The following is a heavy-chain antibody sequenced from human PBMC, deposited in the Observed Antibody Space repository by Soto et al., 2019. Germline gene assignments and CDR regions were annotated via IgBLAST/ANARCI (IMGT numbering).Heavy chain of an antibody. CDR1: GGSISSSSYY. D-gene: IGHD3-3*01. CDR3: ARHGGVGWVYFDY. J-gene: IGHJ4*02. Sequence: QLQLQESGPGLVKPSETLSLTCTVSGGSISSSSYYWGWIRQPPGKGLEWIGSIYYSGSTYYNPSLKSRVTISVDTSKNQFSLKLSSVTAADTAVYYCARHGGVGWVYFDYWGQGTLVTVSS. CDR2: IYYSGST. V-gene: IGHV4-39*01.